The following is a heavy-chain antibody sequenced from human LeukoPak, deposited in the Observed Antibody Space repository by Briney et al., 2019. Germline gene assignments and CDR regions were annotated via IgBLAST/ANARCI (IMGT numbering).Heavy chain of an antibody. CDR2: IGTHSTST. V-gene: IGHV3-23*01. J-gene: IGHJ4*02. D-gene: IGHD1-26*01. CDR3: TRRVGGTPDY. CDR1: GFTFSSYV. Sequence: QPGGSLRLSCAASGFTFSSYVMTWVRQAPGAGLEWVSAIGTHSTSTDYPDSVKGRFTISRDDSKNTVFSQMTSLRVEDTALYYCTRRVGGTPDYWGLGTLVTVSS.